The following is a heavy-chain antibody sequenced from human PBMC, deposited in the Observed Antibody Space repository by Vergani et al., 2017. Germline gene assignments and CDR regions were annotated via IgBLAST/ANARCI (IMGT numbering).Heavy chain of an antibody. CDR2: INHSGST. D-gene: IGHD5-12*01. V-gene: IGHV4-34*01. CDR3: ARGDGGYSGYDYSFDY. Sequence: QVQLQQWGAGLLKPSETLSLTCAVYGGSFSGYYWSWIRQPPGKGLDWIGEINHSGSTNTNPSLKSRVTISVDTSKNQFSLKLSSVTAADTAVYYCARGDGGYSGYDYSFDYWGQGTLVTVSS. J-gene: IGHJ4*02. CDR1: GGSFSGYY.